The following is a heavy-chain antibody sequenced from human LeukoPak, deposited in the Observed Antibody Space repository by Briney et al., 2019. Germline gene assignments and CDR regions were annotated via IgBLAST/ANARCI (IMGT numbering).Heavy chain of an antibody. CDR3: ARGIAPSYYYDSSGYPNYYFDY. D-gene: IGHD3-22*01. J-gene: IGHJ4*02. Sequence: ASVKVSCKASGYTFTSYGISWVRQAPGQGLEWMGWISAYNGNTNYAQKLQGRVTMTTDTSTSTAYMELRSLRSDDTAVYYCARGIAPSYYYDSSGYPNYYFDYWGQGTLVTVSS. CDR2: ISAYNGNT. CDR1: GYTFTSYG. V-gene: IGHV1-18*04.